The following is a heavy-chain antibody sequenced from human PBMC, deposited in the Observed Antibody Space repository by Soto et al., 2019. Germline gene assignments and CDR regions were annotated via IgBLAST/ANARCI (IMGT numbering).Heavy chain of an antibody. V-gene: IGHV4-34*01. J-gene: IGHJ4*02. D-gene: IGHD2-15*01. Sequence: SETLSLTCAVYGGSFSGYYWSWIRQPPGKGLEWIGEINHSGSTNYNPPLKSRVTISVDTSKNQFSLKLSSVTAADTAVYYCARDAPDCSSGTCYSAYFDLWGQGTLVTVSS. CDR1: GGSFSGYY. CDR2: INHSGST. CDR3: ARDAPDCSSGTCYSAYFDL.